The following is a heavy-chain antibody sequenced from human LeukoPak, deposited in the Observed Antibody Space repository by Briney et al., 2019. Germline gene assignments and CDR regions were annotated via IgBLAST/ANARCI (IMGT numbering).Heavy chain of an antibody. CDR2: IYTSGST. CDR1: GGSISSYY. CDR3: ARDRYYDSSGYYYRAFDI. J-gene: IGHJ3*02. Sequence: SGTLSLTCTVSGGSISSYYWSWIRQPAGKGLEWIGRIYTSGSTNYNPSLKSRVTMSVDTSKNQFSLKLSSVTAADTAVYYCARDRYYDSSGYYYRAFDIWGQGTMVTVSS. D-gene: IGHD3-22*01. V-gene: IGHV4-4*07.